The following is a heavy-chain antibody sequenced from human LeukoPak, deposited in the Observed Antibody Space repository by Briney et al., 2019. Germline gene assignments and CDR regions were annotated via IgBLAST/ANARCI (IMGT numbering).Heavy chain of an antibody. CDR3: ARVGDYVWGSYTY. CDR1: GFTFDDYA. Sequence: GGSLRLSCAASGFTFDDYAMHWVRHAPGKGLEWVSGISWNSGSIVYADSVKGRFTISRDNAKNSLYLQMNSLRAEDTAVYYCARVGDYVWGSYTYWGQGTLVTVSS. J-gene: IGHJ4*02. V-gene: IGHV3-9*01. D-gene: IGHD3-16*01. CDR2: ISWNSGSI.